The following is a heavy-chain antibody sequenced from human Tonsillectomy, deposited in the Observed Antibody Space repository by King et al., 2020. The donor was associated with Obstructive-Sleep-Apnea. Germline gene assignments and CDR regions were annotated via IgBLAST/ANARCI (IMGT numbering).Heavy chain of an antibody. D-gene: IGHD2-2*01. CDR3: AVSTSYYYYYAMDG. V-gene: IGHV1-8*01. J-gene: IGHJ6*02. CDR2: LYPNSGNT. Sequence: QLVQSGAEVKKPGASVKVYCKASGYTFTSSDINWVRLATGQGLEWMGWLYPNSGNTGYAQKFQGRVTMTRNTSISTAYMELSSLRSEDTAVYYCAVSTSYYYYYAMDGWGQGTTVTVSS. CDR1: GYTFTSSD.